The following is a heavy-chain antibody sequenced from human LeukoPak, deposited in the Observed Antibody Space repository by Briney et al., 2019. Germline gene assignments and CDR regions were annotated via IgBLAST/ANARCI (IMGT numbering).Heavy chain of an antibody. CDR1: GFSFRRYS. CDR3: AREWDGTGRPFDY. Sequence: PGGSPKPPFAAPGFSFRRYSMTWVPPAPGEGLGWVSSISDSGAFMHYADSLKGRFTISRDNAKNSLYLQMNSLTAEDTAVYYCAREWDGTGRPFDYWGQGTLVTVSS. CDR2: ISDSGAFM. D-gene: IGHD2-8*02. J-gene: IGHJ4*02. V-gene: IGHV3-21*01.